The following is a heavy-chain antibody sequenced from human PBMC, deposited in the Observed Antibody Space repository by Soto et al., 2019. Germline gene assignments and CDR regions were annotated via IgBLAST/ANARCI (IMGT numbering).Heavy chain of an antibody. CDR2: ISTSGSIT. D-gene: IGHD2-2*01. CDR1: GFTFSSYA. CDR3: ARPYCSGTSCYSPPDY. Sequence: QPGGSLRLSCAASGFTFSSYAMSWVRQAPGKGLMWVSTISTSGSITNYADSVKGRFTISRDNAKNTLYLQMNSLRAEDTAVYYCARPYCSGTSCYSPPDYWGQGTLVTVSS. J-gene: IGHJ4*02. V-gene: IGHV3-23*01.